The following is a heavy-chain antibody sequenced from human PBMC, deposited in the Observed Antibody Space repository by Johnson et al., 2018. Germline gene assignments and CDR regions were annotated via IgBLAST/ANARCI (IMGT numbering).Heavy chain of an antibody. CDR1: GFTFSSYG. V-gene: IGHV3-30*03. CDR2: ISYDGSNK. J-gene: IGHJ6*02. Sequence: QVQLVESGGGLAKPGGSLRLSCATSGFTFSSYGMHWVRQAPGKGLEWVAVISYDGSNKYYAASVKGRFTISRDNAKNSLYLQMNSLSAEVTAVYYCARSPVYCSGGRCDNYYYYGRDVWGQGTTVTVSS. CDR3: ARSPVYCSGGRCDNYYYYGRDV. D-gene: IGHD2-15*01.